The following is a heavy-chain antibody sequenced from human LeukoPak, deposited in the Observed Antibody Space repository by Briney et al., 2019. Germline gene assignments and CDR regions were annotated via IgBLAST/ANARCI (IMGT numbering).Heavy chain of an antibody. Sequence: GGSLRLSCSASGFTFSSYAMHWVRQAPGKGLEYVSVISSTGGSTYHADSVKDRFTISRDNSKSTLYLQMSSLRPEDTAVYYCAVALAAVSYFKHRGQGTLVTVSS. J-gene: IGHJ1*01. CDR2: ISSTGGST. V-gene: IGHV3-64D*09. D-gene: IGHD6-13*01. CDR1: GFTFSSYA. CDR3: AVALAAVSYFKH.